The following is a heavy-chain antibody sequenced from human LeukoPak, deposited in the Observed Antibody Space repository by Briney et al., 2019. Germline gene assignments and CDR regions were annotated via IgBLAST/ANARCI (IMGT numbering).Heavy chain of an antibody. CDR3: ARGLWFGDENPPYFDY. CDR1: GGSISSYY. D-gene: IGHD3-10*01. CDR2: IYTSGTT. J-gene: IGHJ4*02. V-gene: IGHV4-4*07. Sequence: PSETLSLTCTVSGGSISSYYWSWIRQPAGKGLEWLGRIYTSGTTNYNPSLKSRVTISVDTSRNQFSLKLSSVTAADTAVYYCARGLWFGDENPPYFDYWGQGILVTVSS.